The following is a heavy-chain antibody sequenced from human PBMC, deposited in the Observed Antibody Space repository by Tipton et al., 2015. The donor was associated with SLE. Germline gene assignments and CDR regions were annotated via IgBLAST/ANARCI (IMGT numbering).Heavy chain of an antibody. J-gene: IGHJ5*02. Sequence: SLRLSCGASGFTFRDYEINWVRQAPGKGLEWVSYISSSSRYIYHAESLKGRFTISRDNAKNSLYLQMNSLRVEDTAVYFCAGDDYASGITWGQGTLVTVSS. CDR1: GFTFRDYE. CDR3: AGDDYASGIT. D-gene: IGHD3-10*01. V-gene: IGHV3-21*05. CDR2: ISSSSRYI.